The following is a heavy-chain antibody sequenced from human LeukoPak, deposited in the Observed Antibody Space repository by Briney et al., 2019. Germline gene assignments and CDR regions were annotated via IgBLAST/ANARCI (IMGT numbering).Heavy chain of an antibody. D-gene: IGHD4-17*01. V-gene: IGHV3-23*01. CDR3: AKCRKTTVWNWFDP. J-gene: IGHJ5*02. Sequence: PGGSLRLSCAASGFTFSDFAMSWVRQAPGKGLEWVSGIGGADPYYADSVRGRFTISRDNSKNTLYLQMNSLRAEDTAVYYCAKCRKTTVWNWFDPWGQGTLVTVSS. CDR2: IGGADP. CDR1: GFTFSDFA.